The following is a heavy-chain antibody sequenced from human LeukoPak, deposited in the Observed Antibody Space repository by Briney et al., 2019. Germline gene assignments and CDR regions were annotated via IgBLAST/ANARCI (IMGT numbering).Heavy chain of an antibody. J-gene: IGHJ3*02. Sequence: GGSLRLSCAASGFTFSSYSMNWVRQAPGKGLEWVSYISSSGSTIYYADSVKGRFTISRDNAKNSLYLQMNSLRAEDTAVYYCAHEGGWAFDIWGQGTMVTVSS. CDR3: AHEGGWAFDI. CDR2: ISSSGSTI. D-gene: IGHD2-15*01. V-gene: IGHV3-48*04. CDR1: GFTFSSYS.